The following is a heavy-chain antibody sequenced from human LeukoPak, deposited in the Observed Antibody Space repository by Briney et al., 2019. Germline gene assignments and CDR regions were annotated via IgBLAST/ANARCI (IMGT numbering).Heavy chain of an antibody. Sequence: GESLKISCKGSGYIFSDFWIVWVRQMPGKGLEWMGIIYPGDSDTRYSPSFQGQVTISADKSISTAYLQWSSLKASDTAMYYCARRRDGYNYVGTDYWGQGTLVTVSS. CDR3: ARRRDGYNYVGTDY. CDR1: GYIFSDFW. V-gene: IGHV5-51*01. J-gene: IGHJ4*02. D-gene: IGHD5-24*01. CDR2: IYPGDSDT.